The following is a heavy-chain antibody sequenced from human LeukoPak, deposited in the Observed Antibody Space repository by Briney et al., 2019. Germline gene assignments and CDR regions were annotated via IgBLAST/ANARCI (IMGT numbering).Heavy chain of an antibody. J-gene: IGHJ5*02. D-gene: IGHD1-26*01. Sequence: SETLSLTCTVSGYSISSGYYWGWIRQPPGKGLEWIGSIYYSGSTYYNPSLKSRVTISVDTSKNQFSLKLSSVTAADTAVYYCARERKRKWELPRVGISNWFDPWGQGTLVTVSS. CDR2: IYYSGST. CDR1: GYSISSGYY. V-gene: IGHV4-38-2*02. CDR3: ARERKRKWELPRVGISNWFDP.